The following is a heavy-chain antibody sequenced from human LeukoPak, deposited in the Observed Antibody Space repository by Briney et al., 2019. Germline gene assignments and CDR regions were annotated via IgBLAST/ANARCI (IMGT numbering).Heavy chain of an antibody. Sequence: SETLSLTCTVSGGSISSYYWSWILQPAAKGLEWLGRIDTSGSTNYTPSLKSRVTMSVDTSKNQFSLKLSSVTAVTMHVYYCARDGVVVVPPAIAAKWFNPMGRANLLPVSS. V-gene: IGHV4-4*07. CDR2: IDTSGST. CDR3: ARDGVVVVPPAIAAKWFNP. CDR1: GGSISSYY. J-gene: IGHJ5*02. D-gene: IGHD2-2*01.